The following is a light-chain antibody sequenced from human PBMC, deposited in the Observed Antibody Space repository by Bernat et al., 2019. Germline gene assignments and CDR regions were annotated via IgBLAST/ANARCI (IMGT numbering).Light chain of an antibody. V-gene: IGLV1-47*01. CDR2: WNS. CDR3: ATWDDSLSVYV. J-gene: IGLJ1*01. Sequence: QSVLTQPPSASGAPGQTITISCSGSSSNIGSNYVYWYQHLPGTAPKLLIYWNSKRPSGVPDRFSGSKSGTSASLAISGLRSEDEADYYCATWDDSLSVYVFRTGTEVTVL. CDR1: SSNIGSNY.